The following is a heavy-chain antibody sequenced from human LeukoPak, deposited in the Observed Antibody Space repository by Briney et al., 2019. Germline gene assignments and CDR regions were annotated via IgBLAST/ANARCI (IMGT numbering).Heavy chain of an antibody. CDR1: GGSFIGYH. CDR3: ARDPTTEETVPYYFDD. Sequence: SETLSLTCAVSGGSFIGYHWNWIRQSPGKGLEWIAEINHRGGTNYNPSLKNRVTISIDTSKNQFSLDLKSVTAADTAIYYCARDPTTEETVPYYFDDWGQGTLVTVSS. V-gene: IGHV4-34*01. J-gene: IGHJ4*02. CDR2: INHRGGT. D-gene: IGHD4-23*01.